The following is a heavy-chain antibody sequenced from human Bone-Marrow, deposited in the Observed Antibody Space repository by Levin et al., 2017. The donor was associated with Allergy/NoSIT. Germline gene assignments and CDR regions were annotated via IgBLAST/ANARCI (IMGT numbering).Heavy chain of an antibody. Sequence: LSLTCAASGFTFDDYGMSWVRQAPGKGLEWVSGINWNGGSTGYADSVKGRFTISRDNAKNSLYLQMNSLRAEDTALYYCARGAVAGTGPTYWGQGTLVTVSS. CDR1: GFTFDDYG. V-gene: IGHV3-20*04. J-gene: IGHJ4*02. D-gene: IGHD6-19*01. CDR3: ARGAVAGTGPTY. CDR2: INWNGGST.